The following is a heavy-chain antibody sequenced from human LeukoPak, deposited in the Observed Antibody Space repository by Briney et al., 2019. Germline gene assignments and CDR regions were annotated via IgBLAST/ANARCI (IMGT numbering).Heavy chain of an antibody. D-gene: IGHD3-10*01. J-gene: IGHJ4*02. V-gene: IGHV4-34*01. CDR3: ARGRRSGESFDY. CDR1: GGSFSGYY. Sequence: PSETLSHTCAVYGGSFSGYYWSWIRQPPGKGLEWIGEINHSGSTNYNPSLKSRVTISVDTSKNQFSLKLSSVTAADTAVYYCARGRRSGESFDYWGQGTLVTVSS. CDR2: INHSGST.